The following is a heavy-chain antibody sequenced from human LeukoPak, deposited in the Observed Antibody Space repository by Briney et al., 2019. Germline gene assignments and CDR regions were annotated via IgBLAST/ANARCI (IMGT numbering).Heavy chain of an antibody. CDR3: AGVGIYDYGDYAFDY. Sequence: PGGSLRLSCAASGFTFSSYSMNWVRQAPGKGLEWVSSISSSSSYIYYADSVKGRFTISRDNAKNSLYLQMNSLRAEDTVVYYCAGVGIYDYGDYAFDYWGQGTLVTVSS. V-gene: IGHV3-21*01. D-gene: IGHD4-17*01. CDR2: ISSSSSYI. J-gene: IGHJ4*02. CDR1: GFTFSSYS.